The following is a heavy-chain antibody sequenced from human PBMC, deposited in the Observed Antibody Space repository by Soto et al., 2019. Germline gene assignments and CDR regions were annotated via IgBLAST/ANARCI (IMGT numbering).Heavy chain of an antibody. CDR3: ARARGDYDFWSGYYAGDFDY. D-gene: IGHD3-3*01. V-gene: IGHV4-39*01. CDR2: IYYSGST. Sequence: QLQLQESGPGLVKPSETLSLTCTVSGGSISSSSYYWGWIRQPPGKGLEWIGRIYYSGSTYYNPSLKSRVTISGDTSKNQFSLKLSSVTAADTAVYYCARARGDYDFWSGYYAGDFDYWGQGTLVTVSS. CDR1: GGSISSSSYY. J-gene: IGHJ4*02.